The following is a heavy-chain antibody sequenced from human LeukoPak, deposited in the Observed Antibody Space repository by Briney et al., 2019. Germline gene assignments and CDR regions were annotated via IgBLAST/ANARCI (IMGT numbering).Heavy chain of an antibody. D-gene: IGHD2-2*01. CDR2: IYYSGST. CDR1: GGSLSSYY. Sequence: SETLSLTCTVSGGSLSSYYWSWIRQPPGKGLEWIGYIYYSGSTNYNPSLKSRVTISVDTSKNQFSLKLSSVTAADTAVYYCARAVVPAVHYYYYYMDVWGKGTTVTISS. V-gene: IGHV4-59*01. CDR3: ARAVVPAVHYYYYYMDV. J-gene: IGHJ6*03.